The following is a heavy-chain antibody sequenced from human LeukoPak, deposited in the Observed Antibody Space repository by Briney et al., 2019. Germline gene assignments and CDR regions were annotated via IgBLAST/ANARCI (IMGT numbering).Heavy chain of an antibody. CDR2: ITNDGSST. CDR1: GLTFSSHW. V-gene: IGHV3-74*01. CDR3: ARGYLISPG. D-gene: IGHD1-26*01. Sequence: GGSLRLSCAASGLTFSSHWMHWVRQAPGKGLVWVSRITNDGSSTTYADSVKGRFTISRDNANNSVYLQMNSLRAEDTAVYYCARGYLISPGGGQGTLVTVSS. J-gene: IGHJ4*02.